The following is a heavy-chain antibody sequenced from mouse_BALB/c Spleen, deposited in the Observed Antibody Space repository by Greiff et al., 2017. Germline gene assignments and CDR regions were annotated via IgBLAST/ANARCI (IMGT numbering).Heavy chain of an antibody. Sequence: EVKLVESGPGLVKPSQSLSLTCTVTGYSITSDYAWNWIRQFPGNKLEWMGYISYSGSTSYNPSLKSRISITRDTSKNQFFLQLNSVTTEDTATYYCARGENYYGSSSPWFAYWGQGTLVTVSA. CDR1: GYSITSDYA. CDR3: ARGENYYGSSSPWFAY. J-gene: IGHJ3*01. CDR2: ISYSGST. V-gene: IGHV3-2*02. D-gene: IGHD1-1*01.